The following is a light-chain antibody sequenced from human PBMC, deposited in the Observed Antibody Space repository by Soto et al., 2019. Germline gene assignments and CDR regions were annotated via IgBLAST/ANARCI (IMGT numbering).Light chain of an antibody. J-gene: IGLJ1*01. Sequence: QSALTQPASVSGSPGQSITISCTGTSSDVGGYNYVSWYQQHPGKAPKLMIYDVSNRPSGVSNRFSGSKSGNTASLTISGLQAEDEADYYCSSYTSSSPLVFGPGTQVAVL. CDR2: DVS. CDR3: SSYTSSSPLV. CDR1: SSDVGGYNY. V-gene: IGLV2-14*01.